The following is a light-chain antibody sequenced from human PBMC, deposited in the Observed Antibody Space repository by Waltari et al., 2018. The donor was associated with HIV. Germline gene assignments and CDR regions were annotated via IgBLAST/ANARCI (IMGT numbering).Light chain of an antibody. J-gene: IGLJ3*02. V-gene: IGLV2-8*01. Sequence: QSALTQPPSASGSPGQSVTISCTGTSSDVGGYNYVSWYQQHPGKAPKLMIYEVSKRPSGVPDRFSCSKSGNTASLTVSGLQAEDEADYYCNSYAGSNNWVFGGGTKLTVL. CDR3: NSYAGSNNWV. CDR1: SSDVGGYNY. CDR2: EVS.